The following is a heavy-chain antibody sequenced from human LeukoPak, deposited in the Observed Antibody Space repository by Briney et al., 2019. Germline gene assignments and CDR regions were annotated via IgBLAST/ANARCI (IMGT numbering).Heavy chain of an antibody. CDR2: IYTSGST. CDR3: AGYCSSTSCYAYYYYGMDV. Sequence: SETLSLTCTVSGGSISSCYWSWIRQPAGKGLEWIGRIYTSGSTNYNPSLKSRVTMSVDTSKNQFSLKLSSVTAADTAVYYCAGYCSSTSCYAYYYYGMDVWGQGTTVTVSS. J-gene: IGHJ6*02. D-gene: IGHD2-2*01. V-gene: IGHV4-4*07. CDR1: GGSISSCY.